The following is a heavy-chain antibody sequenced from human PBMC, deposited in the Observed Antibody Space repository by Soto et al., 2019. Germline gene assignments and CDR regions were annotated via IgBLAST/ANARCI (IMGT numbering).Heavy chain of an antibody. CDR3: AKPLHYDSREVDY. CDR2: ISGSGGST. V-gene: IGHV3-23*01. CDR1: GFTVSNNY. D-gene: IGHD3-22*01. Sequence: GGSLRLSCAVSGFTVSNNYMSWVRQAPGKGLEGVSAISGSGGSTYYADSVKGRFTISRDNSKNTLYLQMNSLRAEDTAVYYCAKPLHYDSREVDYWGQGTLVTVSS. J-gene: IGHJ4*02.